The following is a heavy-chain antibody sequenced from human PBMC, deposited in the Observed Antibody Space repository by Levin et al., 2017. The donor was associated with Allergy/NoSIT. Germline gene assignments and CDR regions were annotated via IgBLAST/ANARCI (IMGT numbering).Heavy chain of an antibody. V-gene: IGHV4-34*01. Sequence: SQTLSLTCAVYGGSFSGYYWSWIRQPPGKGLEWIGEINHSGSTNYNPSLKSRVTISVDTSKNQFSLKLSSVTAADTAVYYCARALRRLTTVVPKGVYYFDYWGQGTLVTVSS. CDR3: ARALRRLTTVVPKGVYYFDY. CDR2: INHSGST. D-gene: IGHD4-23*01. CDR1: GGSFSGYY. J-gene: IGHJ4*02.